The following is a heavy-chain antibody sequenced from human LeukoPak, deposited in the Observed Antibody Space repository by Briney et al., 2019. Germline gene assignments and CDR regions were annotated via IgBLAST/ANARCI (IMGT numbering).Heavy chain of an antibody. V-gene: IGHV3-30-3*01. CDR1: GLTFSSYA. CDR3: ARVNQQYYYGSGIYRFYYYGMDV. D-gene: IGHD3-10*01. J-gene: IGHJ6*02. CDR2: ISYDGSNK. Sequence: GRSLRLSCAASGLTFSSYALHWVRQAPGKGLEWVSVISYDGSNKYYADSVKGRFTISRDNSENTLYLQMNSLRAEDTALYYCARVNQQYYYGSGIYRFYYYGMDVWGQGTTVTVSS.